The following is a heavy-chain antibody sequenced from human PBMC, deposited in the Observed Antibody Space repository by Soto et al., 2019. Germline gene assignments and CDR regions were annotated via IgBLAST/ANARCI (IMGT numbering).Heavy chain of an antibody. J-gene: IGHJ4*02. CDR2: IIPMLGVS. CDR1: GDTFSSYS. CDR3: ATDRRENWGIDY. Sequence: QVQLVQSGAEVKKPGSSAKVSCKASGDTFSSYSFNWVRQAPGEGLEWMGRIIPMLGVSSSAQKFQGRVTFTADNSTSPVYMELSSLRSEDTALYYCATDRRENWGIDYWCQGYLVTVSS. D-gene: IGHD7-27*01. V-gene: IGHV1-69*04.